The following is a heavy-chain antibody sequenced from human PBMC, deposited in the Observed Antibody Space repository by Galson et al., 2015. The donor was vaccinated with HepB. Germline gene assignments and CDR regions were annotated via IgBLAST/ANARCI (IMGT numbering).Heavy chain of an antibody. Sequence: SLRLSCAAYGFTFSSYGMQWVRQAPGKGLEGVAVIWYDGSNKYYADSVKGRFTISRDNSKNTLYLQMNSLRAEDTAVYYCARDHYDYVRGGYYYGMDVWGQGTTVTVSS. J-gene: IGHJ6*02. CDR2: IWYDGSNK. CDR3: ARDHYDYVRGGYYYGMDV. V-gene: IGHV3-33*01. CDR1: GFTFSSYG. D-gene: IGHD3-16*01.